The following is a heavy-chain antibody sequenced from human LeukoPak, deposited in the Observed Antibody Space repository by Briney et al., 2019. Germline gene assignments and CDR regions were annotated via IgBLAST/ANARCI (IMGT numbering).Heavy chain of an antibody. D-gene: IGHD4-17*01. Sequence: PGGSLRLSCAASGFTFNNYEMNWVRQAPGKGLEWVSYISSTGSIIYYADSVKGRFTVSRDNSKNTLYLQMNSLRAEDTAVYYCAKRADGAYFDYWGQGTLVTVSS. J-gene: IGHJ4*02. V-gene: IGHV3-48*03. CDR3: AKRADGAYFDY. CDR1: GFTFNNYE. CDR2: ISSTGSII.